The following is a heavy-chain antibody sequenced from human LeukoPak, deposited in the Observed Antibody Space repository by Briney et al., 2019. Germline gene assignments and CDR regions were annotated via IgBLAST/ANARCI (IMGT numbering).Heavy chain of an antibody. D-gene: IGHD2-8*01. CDR2: INAYNGNT. CDR1: GYTFTSYA. CDR3: AREGGVAVDGLDY. V-gene: IGHV1-18*01. J-gene: IGHJ4*02. Sequence: ASVKVSCKASGYTFTSYAISWVRQAPGQGLEWVGWINAYNGNTNYAQKLQGRVTMTTDTSTSTVYMELRSLTSDDTAVYFCAREGGVAVDGLDYWGQGTLVTVSA.